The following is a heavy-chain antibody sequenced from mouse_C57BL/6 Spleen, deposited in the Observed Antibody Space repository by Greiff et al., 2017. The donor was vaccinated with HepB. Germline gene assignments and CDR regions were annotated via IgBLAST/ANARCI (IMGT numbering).Heavy chain of an antibody. CDR2: IRSKSNNYAT. CDR1: GFSFNTYA. J-gene: IGHJ2*01. Sequence: EVHLVESGGGLVQPKGSLKLSCAASGFSFNTYAMNWVRQAPGKGLEWVARIRSKSNNYATYYADSVKDRFTISRDDSESMLYLQMNNLKTEDTAMYYCVRHRSNRGDFDYWGQGTTLTVSS. CDR3: VRHRSNRGDFDY. V-gene: IGHV10-1*01. D-gene: IGHD2-5*01.